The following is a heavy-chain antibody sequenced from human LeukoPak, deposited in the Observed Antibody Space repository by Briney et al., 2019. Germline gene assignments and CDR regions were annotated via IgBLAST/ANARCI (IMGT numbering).Heavy chain of an antibody. CDR3: ARAIRWLDP. J-gene: IGHJ5*02. CDR1: SASITSSPYF. Sequence: SETLSLTCTVSSASITSSPYFWGWIRQSPGKGLEWIGSISYSGTTYYKPSLKSRVTISVDTSKNQFSLKLSSVTAADTAVYYCARAIRWLDPWGQGTLVTVSS. V-gene: IGHV4-39*07. CDR2: ISYSGTT. D-gene: IGHD2-2*02.